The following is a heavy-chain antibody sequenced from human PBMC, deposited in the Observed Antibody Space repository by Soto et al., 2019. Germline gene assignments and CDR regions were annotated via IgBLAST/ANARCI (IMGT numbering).Heavy chain of an antibody. Sequence: ASVKVSCKASGYTFTSYYMHWVRQAPGQGLEWMGIINPSGGSTSYAQKFQGRVTMTRDTSTSTVYMELSSLRSEDTAVYYCARDRTLGYCSSTSCCTTRYFYYYYGMDVWGQGTTVTVSS. CDR2: INPSGGST. CDR1: GYTFTSYY. J-gene: IGHJ6*02. V-gene: IGHV1-46*01. CDR3: ARDRTLGYCSSTSCCTTRYFYYYYGMDV. D-gene: IGHD2-2*02.